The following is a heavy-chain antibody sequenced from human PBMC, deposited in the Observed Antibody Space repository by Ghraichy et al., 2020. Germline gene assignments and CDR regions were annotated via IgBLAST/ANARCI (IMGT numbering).Heavy chain of an antibody. Sequence: GESLNISCGASGFRFSSYGMHWVRQAPGKGLEWVAFIRYDGSNKYYAEFVKGRFTISRDNSKNTLYLQMNSLRAEDTAVYYCAKNGLSGVGPQYQNFDYWGQGTLVTVSS. CDR3: AKNGLSGVGPQYQNFDY. V-gene: IGHV3-30*02. CDR2: IRYDGSNK. J-gene: IGHJ4*02. D-gene: IGHD3-3*01. CDR1: GFRFSSYG.